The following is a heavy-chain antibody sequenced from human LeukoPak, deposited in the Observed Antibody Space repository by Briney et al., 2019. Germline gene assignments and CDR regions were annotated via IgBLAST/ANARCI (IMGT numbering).Heavy chain of an antibody. D-gene: IGHD3-9*01. CDR1: GFTFSSYA. J-gene: IGHJ4*02. CDR3: AKGPYYDILTGYYTYFDY. V-gene: IGHV3-23*01. CDR2: ISGSGGST. Sequence: TGGSLRLSCAASGFTFSSYAMSWVRQAPGKGLEWVSAISGSGGSTYYADSVKGRFTISRDNSKNTLYLQMNSLRAEGTAVYYCAKGPYYDILTGYYTYFDYWGQGTLVTVSS.